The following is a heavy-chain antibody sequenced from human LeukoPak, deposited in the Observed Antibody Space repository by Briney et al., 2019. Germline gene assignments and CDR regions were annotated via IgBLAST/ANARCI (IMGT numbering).Heavy chain of an antibody. Sequence: PGRSLRLSCAASGFTFSSYGMHWVRQAPGKGLEWVAVISYDGSNKYYADSVKGRFTISRDNSKNTLYLQMNSLRAEDTAVYYCARESGHTYDYCDYWGHGTLVTVSS. CDR2: ISYDGSNK. CDR1: GFTFSSYG. J-gene: IGHJ4*01. D-gene: IGHD5-18*01. V-gene: IGHV3-30*03. CDR3: ARESGHTYDYCDY.